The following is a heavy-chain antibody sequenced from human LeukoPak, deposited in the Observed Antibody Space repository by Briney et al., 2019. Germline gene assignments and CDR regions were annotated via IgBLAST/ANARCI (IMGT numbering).Heavy chain of an antibody. CDR2: IKGDGISS. CDR1: GFDFSSNW. V-gene: IGHV3-74*01. D-gene: IGHD3-3*01. J-gene: IGHJ4*02. CDR3: AKDHYWSIDY. Sequence: GGSLRLSCAASGFDFSSNWMHWVRHAPGQGLVWVSRIKGDGISSNYADSVKGRFTISRDIAKNTLYLQMNSLRAEDTGVYYCAKDHYWSIDYWGRGTLVTVSS.